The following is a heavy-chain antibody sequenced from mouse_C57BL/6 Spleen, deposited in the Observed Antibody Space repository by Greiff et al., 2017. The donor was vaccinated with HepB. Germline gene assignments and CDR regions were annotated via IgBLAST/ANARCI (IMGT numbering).Heavy chain of an antibody. CDR1: GYSFTGYF. V-gene: IGHV1-20*01. D-gene: IGHD2-1*01. CDR2: INPYNGDT. Sequence: DVKLQESGPELVKPGDSVKISCKASGYSFTGYFMNWVMQSHGKSLEWIGRINPYNGDTFYNQKFKGKATLTVDKSSSTAHMELRSLTSEDSAVYYCARYGNLDYWGQGTTLTVSS. CDR3: ARYGNLDY. J-gene: IGHJ2*01.